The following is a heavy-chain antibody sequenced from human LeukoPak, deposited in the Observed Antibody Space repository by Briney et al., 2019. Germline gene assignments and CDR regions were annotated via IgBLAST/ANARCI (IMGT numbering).Heavy chain of an antibody. D-gene: IGHD3-10*01. J-gene: IGHJ2*01. CDR2: IGTAGDT. CDR1: GFTFSSYD. CDR3: ARGALWFGVLDL. V-gene: IGHV3-13*01. Sequence: GGSLRLSCAASGFTFSSYDMHWVRQTTGKGLEWVSAIGTAGDTYYPGSVKGRFTISRENAKNSLYLQMISLRAGDTAVYYCARGALWFGVLDLWGRGTLVTVSS.